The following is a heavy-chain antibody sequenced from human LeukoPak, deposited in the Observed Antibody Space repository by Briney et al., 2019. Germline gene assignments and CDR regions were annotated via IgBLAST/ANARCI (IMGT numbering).Heavy chain of an antibody. D-gene: IGHD6-13*01. V-gene: IGHV4-39*07. CDR3: AGGDRYSTRDHLDV. CDR1: GGSISSSSYY. Sequence: SETLSLTCSVSGGSISSSSYYWGWIRQPPGKGLEWIGSIYYSGSTYYKPSLKSRVTISVDTSKNQFSLKLSSVTAADTAVYYCAGGDRYSTRDHLDVWGKGTTVTVSS. CDR2: IYYSGST. J-gene: IGHJ6*04.